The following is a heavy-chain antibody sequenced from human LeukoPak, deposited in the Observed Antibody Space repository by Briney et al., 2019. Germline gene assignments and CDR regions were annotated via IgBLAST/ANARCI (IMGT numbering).Heavy chain of an antibody. CDR2: IYYSGST. Sequence: PSETLSLTCTVSGGSISSYYWSWIRQPPGKGLEWIGSIYYSGSTYYNPSLKSRVTISVDTSKNQFSLKLSSVTAADTAVYYCASRYIAAADPRAEYFQHWGQGTLVTVSS. CDR1: GGSISSYY. CDR3: ASRYIAAADPRAEYFQH. J-gene: IGHJ1*01. V-gene: IGHV4-39*07. D-gene: IGHD6-13*01.